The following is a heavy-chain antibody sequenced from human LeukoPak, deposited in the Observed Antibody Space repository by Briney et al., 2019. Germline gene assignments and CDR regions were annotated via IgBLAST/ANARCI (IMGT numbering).Heavy chain of an antibody. V-gene: IGHV3-7*01. D-gene: IGHD3-16*02. J-gene: IGHJ4*02. CDR2: IKQDGSEK. CDR1: GFTFSSYA. Sequence: GGSLRLSCATSGFTFSSYAMTWVRQAPGKGLEWVANIKQDGSEKYYVDSVKGRFTISRDNAKNSLYLQMNSLRAEDTAVYYCARDGVIMITFGGVIGPDKSFDYWGQGTLVTVSS. CDR3: ARDGVIMITFGGVIGPDKSFDY.